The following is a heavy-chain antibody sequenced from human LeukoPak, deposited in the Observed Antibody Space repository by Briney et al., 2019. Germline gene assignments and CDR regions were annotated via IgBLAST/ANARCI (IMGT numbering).Heavy chain of an antibody. CDR3: ARDPQMGYCSGGSCRDHYYYYGMDV. V-gene: IGHV1-69*13. CDR2: IIPIFGTA. CDR1: GGTFSSYV. Sequence: SVKVSCKASGGTFSSYVISWVRQAPGQGREWMGGIIPIFGTANYAQKFQGRVTITADESTSTAYMELSSLRSEDTAVYYCARDPQMGYCSGGSCRDHYYYYGMDVWGQGTTVTVSS. D-gene: IGHD2-15*01. J-gene: IGHJ6*02.